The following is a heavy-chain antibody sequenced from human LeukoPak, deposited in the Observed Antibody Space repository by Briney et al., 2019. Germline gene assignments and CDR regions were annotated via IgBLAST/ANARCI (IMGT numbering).Heavy chain of an antibody. Sequence: GGSLRLSCAASGFTFSSYGMHWVRQAPGKGLEWVAVISYDGSNKYYADSVKGRFTISRDNSKNTLYLQMNSLRAEDTAVYYCEKDEDSGYVADYFDYWGQGTLVTVSS. J-gene: IGHJ4*02. V-gene: IGHV3-30*18. CDR1: GFTFSSYG. CDR2: ISYDGSNK. CDR3: EKDEDSGYVADYFDY. D-gene: IGHD3-22*01.